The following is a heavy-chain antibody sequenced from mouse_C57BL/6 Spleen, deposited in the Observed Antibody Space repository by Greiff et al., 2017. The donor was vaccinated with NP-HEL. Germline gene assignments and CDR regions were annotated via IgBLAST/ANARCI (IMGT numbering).Heavy chain of an antibody. V-gene: IGHV5-6*01. J-gene: IGHJ4*01. D-gene: IGHD2-1*01. CDR2: ISSGGSYT. Sequence: DVQLVESGGDLVKPGGSLKLSCAASGFTFSSYGMSWVRQTPDKRLEWVATISSGGSYTYYPDSVKGRFTISRDNAKNTLYLQMSSLKSEDTAMYYCARDGIAMDYWGQGTSVTVSS. CDR3: ARDGIAMDY. CDR1: GFTFSSYG.